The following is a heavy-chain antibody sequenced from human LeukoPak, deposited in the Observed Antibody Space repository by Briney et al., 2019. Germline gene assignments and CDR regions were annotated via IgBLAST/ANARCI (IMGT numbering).Heavy chain of an antibody. V-gene: IGHV1-2*02. J-gene: IGHJ5*02. CDR2: INPNSGGT. CDR1: GYTFTGYY. Sequence: ASVKVSCKVSGYTFTGYYIHWVRQAPGQGLEWMGWINPNSGGTNYAQKFQGRVTMTRDTSISTAYMELSRLTSDDTAVYYCATDHLLHGSHWFDPWGQGTLVAVSS. D-gene: IGHD3-22*01. CDR3: ATDHLLHGSHWFDP.